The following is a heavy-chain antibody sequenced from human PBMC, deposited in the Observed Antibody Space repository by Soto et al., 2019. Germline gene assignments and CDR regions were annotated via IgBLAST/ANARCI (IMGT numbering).Heavy chain of an antibody. Sequence: QVHLVQSGAEVKKPGASVKVSCKGSGYAFTTYGITWVRQAPGQGLEWMGWISAHNGNTNYAQKLQGRVTVTRDTSTTTAYKELRSRRCDDTAVYYCARGRYGDYWGQGALVTVSS. CDR1: GYAFTTYG. D-gene: IGHD1-1*01. CDR2: ISAHNGNT. CDR3: ARGRYGDY. J-gene: IGHJ4*02. V-gene: IGHV1-18*01.